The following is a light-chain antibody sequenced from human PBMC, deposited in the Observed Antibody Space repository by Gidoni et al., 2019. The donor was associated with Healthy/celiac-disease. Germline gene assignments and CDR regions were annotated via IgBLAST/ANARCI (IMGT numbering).Light chain of an antibody. J-gene: IGKJ1*01. CDR3: MQGTHWPLT. Sequence: DVVMTQSPLSLPVTPGQPASISCRSSQSLGYSYEKTCLKWFQQRPGPSPRRLIYKVSNRDSGVPDRFSGSWSGTDFTLKISRVEAEDVGVYYCMQGTHWPLTFGQGTKVEIK. V-gene: IGKV2-30*01. CDR2: KVS. CDR1: QSLGYSYEKTC.